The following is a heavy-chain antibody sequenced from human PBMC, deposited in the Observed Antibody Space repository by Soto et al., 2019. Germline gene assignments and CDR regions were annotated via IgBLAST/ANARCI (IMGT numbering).Heavy chain of an antibody. CDR3: ARDHLYYDYIWGSYRYPKAPVYMDV. D-gene: IGHD3-16*02. J-gene: IGHJ6*03. CDR2: INHSGST. CDR1: GGSFSGYY. Sequence: SSETLSLTCAVYGGSFSGYYWSWIRQPPGKGLEWIGEINHSGSTNYNPSLKSRVTISVDTSKNQFSLKLSSVTAADTAVYYCARDHLYYDYIWGSYRYPKAPVYMDVWGKGTTVTSP. V-gene: IGHV4-34*01.